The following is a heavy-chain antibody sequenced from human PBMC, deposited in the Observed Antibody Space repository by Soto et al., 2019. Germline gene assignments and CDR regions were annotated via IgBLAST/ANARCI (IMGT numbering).Heavy chain of an antibody. J-gene: IGHJ3*02. V-gene: IGHV4-4*02. Sequence: QVQLQESGPGLLKPSGTLSLTCAVSGGSISSTNWWSWVRQPPGKGLEGIGEIYHSGSTKYNPSLKSRVTISVDKSNNQFSLKVRSVTAADTAVYYCARDQTTVTTDAAAFDIWGQGTMVTVSS. D-gene: IGHD4-17*01. CDR2: IYHSGST. CDR3: ARDQTTVTTDAAAFDI. CDR1: GGSISSTNW.